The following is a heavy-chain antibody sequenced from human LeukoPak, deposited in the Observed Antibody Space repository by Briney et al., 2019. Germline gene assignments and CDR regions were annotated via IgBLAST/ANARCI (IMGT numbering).Heavy chain of an antibody. CDR3: ASYYMDV. CDR1: GGSFSGYY. CDR2: INHSGST. Sequence: PSETLSLTCAVYGGSFSGYYWSWIRQPPGKGLEWIGEINHSGSTNYNPSLKSRVTISVDTSKNQFSLKLSSVTAADTAVYYCASYYMDVWGKGTTVTISS. V-gene: IGHV4-34*01. J-gene: IGHJ6*03.